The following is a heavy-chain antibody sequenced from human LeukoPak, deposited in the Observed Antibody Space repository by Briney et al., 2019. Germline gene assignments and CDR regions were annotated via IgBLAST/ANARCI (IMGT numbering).Heavy chain of an antibody. CDR3: ARLLRSYYYYYGMDV. CDR1: GYSFTSYW. Sequence: GESLKISCKGSGYSFTSYWISWVRQMPGKGLEWMGRIDPSDSYTDYSPSFQGHVTISADKSISTAYLQWSSLKAPDTAMYYCARLLRSYYYYYGMDVWGQGTTVTVSS. J-gene: IGHJ6*02. CDR2: IDPSDSYT. V-gene: IGHV5-10-1*01. D-gene: IGHD3-16*01.